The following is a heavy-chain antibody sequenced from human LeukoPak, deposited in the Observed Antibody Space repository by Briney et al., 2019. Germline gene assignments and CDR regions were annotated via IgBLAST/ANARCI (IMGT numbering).Heavy chain of an antibody. CDR2: IYTSGST. Sequence: PSETLSLTCTVSGGSISSYYWSWIRQPAGKGLEWIGRIYTSGSTNYNPSLKSRVTMSVDTSKNQFSLKLSSVTAADTAVYYCAREGGMVVVVAATPVWGDYFDYWGQGTLVTVSS. CDR3: AREGGMVVVVAATPVWGDYFDY. J-gene: IGHJ4*02. V-gene: IGHV4-4*07. CDR1: GGSISSYY. D-gene: IGHD2-15*01.